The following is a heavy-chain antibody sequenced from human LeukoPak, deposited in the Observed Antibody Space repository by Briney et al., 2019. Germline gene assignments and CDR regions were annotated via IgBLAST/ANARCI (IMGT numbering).Heavy chain of an antibody. CDR2: IRYDGSIK. V-gene: IGHV3-30*02. Sequence: GGSLRLSCAASGFTFSSYAMHWVCQAPGKGLEWVSFIRYDGSIKYYADSVEGRFTISRDNSKNTLYLQMNSLRADDTAVYYCARGIAVAGTELADWGQGTLVTVSA. CDR3: ARGIAVAGTELAD. D-gene: IGHD6-19*01. J-gene: IGHJ4*02. CDR1: GFTFSSYA.